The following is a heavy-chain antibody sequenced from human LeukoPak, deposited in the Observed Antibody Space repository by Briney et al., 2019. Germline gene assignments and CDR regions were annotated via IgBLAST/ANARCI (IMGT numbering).Heavy chain of an antibody. V-gene: IGHV3-11*01. J-gene: IGHJ4*02. CDR1: GFTFSDYY. D-gene: IGHD6-6*01. CDR2: ISSSGSTI. CDR3: PRVESSSGDYFDY. Sequence: PGGSLRLSCAASGFTFSDYYMSWIRQAPGKGLEWVSYISSSGSTIYYADSVKGRFTISRDNSKNTLYLQVNSLRAEDTAVYYCPRVESSSGDYFDYWGQGTLVTVSS.